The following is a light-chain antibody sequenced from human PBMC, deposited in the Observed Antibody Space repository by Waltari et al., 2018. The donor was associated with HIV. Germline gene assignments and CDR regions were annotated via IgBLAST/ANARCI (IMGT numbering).Light chain of an antibody. CDR3: QQYYSTPRT. V-gene: IGKV4-1*01. Sequence: DIVMTQSPDSLAVSLGERATINCKSSQSLVYRANNKNYLAWSQQRPGQPPKLLIYWAANRESGGPDRFSGSGSGTDFTLTISSLQAEDVALYYCQQYYSTPRTFGQGTKVEIK. CDR1: QSLVYRANNKNY. CDR2: WAA. J-gene: IGKJ1*01.